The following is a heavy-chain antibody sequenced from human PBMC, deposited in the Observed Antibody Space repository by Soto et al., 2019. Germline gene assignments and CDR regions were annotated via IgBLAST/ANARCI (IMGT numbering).Heavy chain of an antibody. V-gene: IGHV4-59*01. Sequence: SETLSLTCSVSGGSISGYYWSWIRQPPGKGLEWIGYLYYTGNTNYNPSLKSRVTISVDTSKNQLSLRLSSVTAADTAVYYCARALWFGESYRWGHGTLVTVSS. CDR2: LYYTGNT. CDR1: GGSISGYY. D-gene: IGHD3-10*01. CDR3: ARALWFGESYR. J-gene: IGHJ4*01.